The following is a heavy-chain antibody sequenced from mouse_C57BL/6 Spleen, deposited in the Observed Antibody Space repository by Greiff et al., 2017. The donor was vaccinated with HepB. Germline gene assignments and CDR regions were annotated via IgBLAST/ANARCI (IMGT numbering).Heavy chain of an antibody. J-gene: IGHJ1*03. V-gene: IGHV6-3*01. CDR3: TGDGSSPYWYFDV. CDR1: GFTFSNYW. Sequence: EVKVEESGGGLVQPGGSMKLSCVASGFTFSNYWMNWVRQSPEKGLEWVAQIRLKSDNYATHYADSVKGRFTISRDDSKSSVYMQMNNLRAEDTGIYYCTGDGSSPYWYFDVWGTGTTVTVSS. CDR2: IRLKSDNYAT. D-gene: IGHD1-1*01.